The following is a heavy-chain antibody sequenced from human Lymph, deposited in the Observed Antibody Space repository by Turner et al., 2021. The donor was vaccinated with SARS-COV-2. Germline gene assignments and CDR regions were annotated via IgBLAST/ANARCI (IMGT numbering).Heavy chain of an antibody. V-gene: IGHV1-2*02. CDR3: ARDVERYNDFWSGYSGGYGLDV. Sequence: QVQLVQSGAELKKPGASVKVSCTASGYTFTGYYMHWVRQAPGQGLEWMGWINPNSGGTNYAQKFQGRVTMTRDTSISTAYMELSRLRSDDTAVYYCARDVERYNDFWSGYSGGYGLDVWGQGTTVTVSS. CDR2: INPNSGGT. CDR1: GYTFTGYY. J-gene: IGHJ6*02. D-gene: IGHD3-3*01.